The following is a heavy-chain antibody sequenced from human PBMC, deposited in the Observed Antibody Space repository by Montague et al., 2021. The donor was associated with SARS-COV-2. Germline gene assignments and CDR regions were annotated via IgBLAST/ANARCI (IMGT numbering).Heavy chain of an antibody. CDR3: ARAEMYYDFWSGYPWTFYVSSASTKGPSVFPLAPSSKSTSGGTAALGCLVKEYF. Sequence: SRRLSLSASGFTFSSYEMNWVRQAPGKGLEWVSYISSSGSTIYYADSVKGRFTISRDNAKNSLYLQMNSLRAEDTAVYYCARAEMYYDFWSGYPWTFYVSSASTKGPSVFPLAPSSKSTSGGTAALGCLVKEYF. CDR1: GFTFSSYE. V-gene: IGHV3-48*03. D-gene: IGHD3-3*01. J-gene: IGHJ1*01. CDR2: ISSSGSTI.